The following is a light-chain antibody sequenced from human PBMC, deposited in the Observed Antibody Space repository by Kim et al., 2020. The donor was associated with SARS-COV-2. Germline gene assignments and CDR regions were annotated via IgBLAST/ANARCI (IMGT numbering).Light chain of an antibody. CDR2: QVS. J-gene: IGKJ2*01. Sequence: GHPASISCRSSQSLVRSDGNTYLNWYQQRPGQSPKRLIYQVSKRDSGVPDRFSGSGSGTDFTLKISRVEAEDVGIYFCMQGALGYTFGQGTKLEI. V-gene: IGKV2-30*02. CDR3: MQGALGYT. CDR1: QSLVRSDGNTY.